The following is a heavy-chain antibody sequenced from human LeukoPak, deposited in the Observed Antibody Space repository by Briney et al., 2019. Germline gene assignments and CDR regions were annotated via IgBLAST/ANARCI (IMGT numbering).Heavy chain of an antibody. Sequence: PSETLSLTCSVSSGSIRSYHSAWIRQPAGKTLEWIGRIYTTGDTDYNPSLKSRVTMSVDTSKNQFSLNLRSVTTADTAFYYCARNGYTKSWTHLDYWGQGILVSVSS. CDR2: IYTTGDT. D-gene: IGHD3/OR15-3a*01. CDR3: ARNGYTKSWTHLDY. J-gene: IGHJ4*02. V-gene: IGHV4-4*07. CDR1: SGSIRSYH.